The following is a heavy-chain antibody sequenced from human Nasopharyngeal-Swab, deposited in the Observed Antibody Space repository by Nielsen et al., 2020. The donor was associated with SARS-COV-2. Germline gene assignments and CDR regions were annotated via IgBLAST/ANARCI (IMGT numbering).Heavy chain of an antibody. J-gene: IGHJ4*02. CDR3: ARGRNGGPEGY. CDR1: GGSFTGYY. V-gene: IGHV4-34*01. Sequence: SQTLSLTCAVYGGSFTGYYWSWIRQPPGKGLEWIGEINHSGSTNYNPSLNSRVTISVDTSKNQFSLKLSSVTAADTAVYYCARGRNGGPEGYWGQGTLVTVSS. CDR2: INHSGST. D-gene: IGHD4-23*01.